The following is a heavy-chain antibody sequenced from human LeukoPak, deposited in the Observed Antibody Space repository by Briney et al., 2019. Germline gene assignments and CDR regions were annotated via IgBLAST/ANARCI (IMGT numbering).Heavy chain of an antibody. CDR1: GFTFSSYS. J-gene: IGHJ3*02. CDR3: ARVGLEMAAPSANQRNHAFDI. D-gene: IGHD5-24*01. Sequence: GGSLRLSCAASGFTFSSYSKNWVRQAPGKGLEWVSSISSSSSYIYYADSVKGRFTISRDNAKDSMYLQMNSLRAEDTAVYYCARVGLEMAAPSANQRNHAFDIWGQGTMVTVSS. V-gene: IGHV3-21*01. CDR2: ISSSSSYI.